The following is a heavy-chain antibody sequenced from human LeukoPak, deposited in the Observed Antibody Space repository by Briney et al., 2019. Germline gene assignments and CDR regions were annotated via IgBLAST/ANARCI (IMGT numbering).Heavy chain of an antibody. CDR1: GFTFSRYG. CDR2: ISYDASNK. D-gene: IGHD4/OR15-4a*01. Sequence: GGSLRLSCAASGFTFSRYGMHWVRQTPGKGLEWVAVISYDASNKYYADSVKGRFTISRDNSKNTLYLQMNSLRAEDTAVYYCARRAGAYSHPYDYWGQGTLVTVSS. J-gene: IGHJ4*02. V-gene: IGHV3-30*03. CDR3: ARRAGAYSHPYDY.